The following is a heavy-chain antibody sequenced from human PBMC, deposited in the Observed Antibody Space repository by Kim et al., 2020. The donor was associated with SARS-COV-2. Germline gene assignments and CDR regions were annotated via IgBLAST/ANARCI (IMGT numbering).Heavy chain of an antibody. D-gene: IGHD1-26*01. CDR2: ISSSSSYI. Sequence: GGSLRLSCAASGFTFSSYSMNWVRQAPGKGLEWVSSISSSSSYIYYADSVKGRFTISRDNAKNSLYLQMNSLRAEDTAVYYCARGSQYSGSYSDFDYWGQGTLVTVSS. CDR1: GFTFSSYS. V-gene: IGHV3-21*01. J-gene: IGHJ4*02. CDR3: ARGSQYSGSYSDFDY.